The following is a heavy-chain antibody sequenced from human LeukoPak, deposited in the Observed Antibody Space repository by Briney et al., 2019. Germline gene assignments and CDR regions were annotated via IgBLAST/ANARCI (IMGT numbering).Heavy chain of an antibody. D-gene: IGHD3-16*01. CDR2: IYYSGST. CDR1: GGSISSSSYY. V-gene: IGHV4-39*01. J-gene: IGHJ4*02. Sequence: SETLSLTCTVSGGSISSSSYYWGWIRQPPGKGLEWFGSIYYSGSTYYNPSLKSRVTISVDTSKNQFSLKLSSVTAADTAVYYCARLGSPPTDWGQGTLVTVSS. CDR3: ARLGSPPTD.